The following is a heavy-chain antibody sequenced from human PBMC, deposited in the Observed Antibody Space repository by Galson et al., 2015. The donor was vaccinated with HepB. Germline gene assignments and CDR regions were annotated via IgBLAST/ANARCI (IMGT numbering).Heavy chain of an antibody. CDR3: AKDMTYDSSGYDSGGFDI. CDR2: ISWNSGSI. J-gene: IGHJ3*02. V-gene: IGHV3-9*01. CDR1: SSGAYY. Sequence: SSGAYYWSWIRQHPGKGLEWVSGISWNSGSINYAGSVESQFAISRDNAKNSLYLQMNSLRAEDSALYYCAKDMTYDSSGYDSGGFDIWAKGQWSPSLQ. D-gene: IGHD3-22*01.